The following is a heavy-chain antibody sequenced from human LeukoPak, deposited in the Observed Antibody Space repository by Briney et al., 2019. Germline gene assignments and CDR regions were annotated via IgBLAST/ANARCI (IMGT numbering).Heavy chain of an antibody. D-gene: IGHD6-13*01. CDR1: GGSFSGYY. V-gene: IGHV4-34*01. Sequence: SETLSLTCAVYGGSFSGYYWSWIRQPPGKGLEWIGEINHSGSTNYNPSLKSRVTISVDTSKNQFSLKLSSVTAADTAVYYCARTGIIAAAGLDYWGQGTLVTVSS. CDR3: ARTGIIAAAGLDY. CDR2: INHSGST. J-gene: IGHJ4*02.